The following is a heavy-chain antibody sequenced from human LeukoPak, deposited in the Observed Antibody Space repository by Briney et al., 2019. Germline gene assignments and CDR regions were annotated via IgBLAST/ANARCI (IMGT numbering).Heavy chain of an antibody. V-gene: IGHV1-46*01. CDR3: AREFAYYYDRSGYYRGNFDY. J-gene: IGHJ4*02. CDR2: INPSGDST. CDR1: GYTFTSYY. Sequence: ASVKVSCKASGYTFTSYYIHRVRQAPGQGLEWMGIINPSGDSTTYAQKFQGRVTMTRDTSTSTVYMELSSLRSEDTAMYYCAREFAYYYDRSGYYRGNFDYWGQGTLVTVSS. D-gene: IGHD3-22*01.